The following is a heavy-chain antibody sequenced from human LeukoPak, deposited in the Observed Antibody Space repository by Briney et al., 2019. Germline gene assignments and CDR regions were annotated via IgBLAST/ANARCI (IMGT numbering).Heavy chain of an antibody. CDR1: GYTFSDYY. CDR2: IVPHSGGT. CDR3: ATLGATSSDY. J-gene: IGHJ4*02. D-gene: IGHD1-26*01. V-gene: IGHV1-2*02. Sequence: ASVKVSCKTSGYTFSDYYIHWVRQAPGQGLEWMGWIVPHSGGTKYAQKFQGRVTMTRDTSISTAYMELSRLRYDDTAVYYCATLGATSSDYWGQGALVTVSS.